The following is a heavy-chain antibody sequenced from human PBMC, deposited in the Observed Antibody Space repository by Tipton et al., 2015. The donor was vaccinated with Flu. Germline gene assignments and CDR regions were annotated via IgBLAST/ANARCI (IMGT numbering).Heavy chain of an antibody. D-gene: IGHD3-10*01. CDR1: GFLFRTYD. J-gene: IGHJ6*02. V-gene: IGHV3-13*01. CDR3: VRGSGSGIYGMDV. CDR2: IGHAGDT. Sequence: SLRLSCAASGFLFRTYDMHWVRQAAGKGLEWVSGIGHAGDTHYPASVKGRFTISRENAKNSLYLEMNSLSAGDTAVYYCVRGSGSGIYGMDVWGQGTTVTVPS.